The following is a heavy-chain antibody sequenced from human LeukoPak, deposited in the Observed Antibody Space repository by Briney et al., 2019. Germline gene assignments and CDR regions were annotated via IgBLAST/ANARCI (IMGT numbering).Heavy chain of an antibody. J-gene: IGHJ5*02. CDR2: ISAYNGNT. CDR3: ARGNWNYVSWFDP. V-gene: IGHV1-18*01. CDR1: GGTFSSYA. D-gene: IGHD1-7*01. Sequence: ASVKVSCKASGGTFSSYAISWVRQAPGQGLEWMGWISAYNGNTNYAQKLQGRVTMTTDTSTSTAYMELRSLRSDDTAVYYCARGNWNYVSWFDPWGQGTLVTVSS.